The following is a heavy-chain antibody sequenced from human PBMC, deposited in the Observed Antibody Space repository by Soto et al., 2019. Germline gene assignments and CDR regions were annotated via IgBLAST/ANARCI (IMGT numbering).Heavy chain of an antibody. J-gene: IGHJ3*02. CDR2: IYYSGST. CDR1: GGSISSGGYY. D-gene: IGHD5-12*01. V-gene: IGHV4-31*03. Sequence: PSETLSLTCTVSGGSISSGGYYWSWIRQHPGKGLEWIGYIYYSGSTYNPSLKSRVTISVDTSKNQFSLKLSSVTAADTAVYYCARNNGGDSGYDYGAFDIWGQGTMVTVSS. CDR3: ARNNGGDSGYDYGAFDI.